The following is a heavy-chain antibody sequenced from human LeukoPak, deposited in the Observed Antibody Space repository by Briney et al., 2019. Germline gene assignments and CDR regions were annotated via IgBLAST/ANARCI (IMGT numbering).Heavy chain of an antibody. CDR3: ARVSYYYDSSGYFGPFDY. CDR1: GGSISSYY. CDR2: IYYSGST. J-gene: IGHJ4*02. V-gene: IGHV4-59*01. Sequence: PSETLSLTCTVSGGSISSYYWSWIRQPPGKGLEWIGYIYYSGSTNYNPSLKSRVTISVDTSKNQFSLKLSSVTAADTAVYYCARVSYYYDSSGYFGPFDYWGQGTLVTVSS. D-gene: IGHD3-22*01.